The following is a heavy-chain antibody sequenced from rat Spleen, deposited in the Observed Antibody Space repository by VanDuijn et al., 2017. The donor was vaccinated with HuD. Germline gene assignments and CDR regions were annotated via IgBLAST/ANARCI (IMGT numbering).Heavy chain of an antibody. J-gene: IGHJ2*01. V-gene: IGHV5-20*01. CDR2: ISYGGGTT. CDR1: GFTFSDFY. Sequence: EVQLVESGGGLVQPGRSLKLSCAASGFTFSDFYMAWVRQAPTKGLEWVASISYGGGTTYYRDSVKGRFTISRDNAKSTLYLQMNSLRSEDTATYYCTRGGRAFFDYWGQGVMVTVSS. CDR3: TRGGRAFFDY. D-gene: IGHD1-11*01.